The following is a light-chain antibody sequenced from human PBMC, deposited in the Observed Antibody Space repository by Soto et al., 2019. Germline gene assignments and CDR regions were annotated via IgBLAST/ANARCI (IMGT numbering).Light chain of an antibody. J-gene: IGKJ2*01. CDR2: KAS. CDR3: QQYDSYSPYT. V-gene: IGKV1-5*03. Sequence: DIQMTQFPPTLSASIGDRVTITCRASQTISSSLAWYQQKPGKAPKLLIYKASTLETGVPSRFSVSGSGTEFTLTISSLQPDDFATYYCQQYDSYSPYTFGQGTRLEIK. CDR1: QTISSS.